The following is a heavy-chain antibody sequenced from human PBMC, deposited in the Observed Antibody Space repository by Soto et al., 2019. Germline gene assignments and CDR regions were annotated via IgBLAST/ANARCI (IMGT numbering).Heavy chain of an antibody. CDR2: IARDGNHK. Sequence: QVQLVESGGGVVQPGRSLRLSCAASGFTFDSYAMHWVRQAPDKGLEWVAVIARDGNHKDYADSVKGRFTISRDNSDNTLSLQMNRLRADDTALYYCDKKGYGSGRADAFDIWGQGTMVTVSS. J-gene: IGHJ3*02. V-gene: IGHV3-30*04. CDR3: DKKGYGSGRADAFDI. D-gene: IGHD6-19*01. CDR1: GFTFDSYA.